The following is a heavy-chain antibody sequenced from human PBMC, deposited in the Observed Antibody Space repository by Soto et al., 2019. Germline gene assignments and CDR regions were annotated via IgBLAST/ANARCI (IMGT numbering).Heavy chain of an antibody. D-gene: IGHD2-21*02. CDR2: IYYSGST. CDR1: GGSISSSSYY. V-gene: IGHV4-39*01. CDR3: ARLTATTSNVDY. Sequence: SETLSLTCTVSGGSISSSSYYWGWIRQPPGKGLERIGSIYYSGSTYYNPSLKRRVTISLDTSKNQFSLKLSSVTAADTAVYYCARLTATTSNVDYWGQGTLVTVSS. J-gene: IGHJ4*02.